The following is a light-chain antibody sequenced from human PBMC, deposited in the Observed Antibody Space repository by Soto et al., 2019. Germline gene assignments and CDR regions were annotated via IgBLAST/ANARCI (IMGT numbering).Light chain of an antibody. V-gene: IGKV3-20*01. CDR2: GAS. CDR1: QSVSSRY. J-gene: IGKJ4*01. CDR3: QQYGRSAFT. Sequence: EIVLTQSPGTLSLSPGERATLSCRASQSVSSRYLTWYQQKPGQAPRLLIYGASSRATGIPDTFSGSGSGTQFTLIISRLDADDVAMYYCQQYGRSAFTFSGGNEEEIK.